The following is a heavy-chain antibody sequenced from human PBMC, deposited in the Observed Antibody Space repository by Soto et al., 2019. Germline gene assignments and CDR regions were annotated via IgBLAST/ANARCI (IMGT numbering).Heavy chain of an antibody. D-gene: IGHD6-19*01. Sequence: GGSLRLSCAASGFIFTSYAMSWVRQGPGKGLEWVSGISGSAGSTYYADSVKGRFSISRDNSKNTLHLEMNSLRAEDTAIYYCAKANPSMAVPDPIDYWGQEPLATVSS. CDR2: ISGSAGST. V-gene: IGHV3-23*01. CDR3: AKANPSMAVPDPIDY. CDR1: GFIFTSYA. J-gene: IGHJ4*02.